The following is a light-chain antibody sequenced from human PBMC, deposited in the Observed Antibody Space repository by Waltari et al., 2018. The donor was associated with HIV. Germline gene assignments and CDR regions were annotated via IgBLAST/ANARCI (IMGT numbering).Light chain of an antibody. V-gene: IGLV8-61*01. Sequence: QTVVTQEPSFSVSPGGTVTLTCGLSSGSVSTSYYPSWYQQTPGQAPRTLIYSTNTRSAGVPDRFSGSILGNKAALTITGAQADDESDYYCVLYMSGGIWVFVGGTKVTVL. CDR1: SGSVSTSYY. CDR2: STN. CDR3: VLYMSGGIWV. J-gene: IGLJ3*02.